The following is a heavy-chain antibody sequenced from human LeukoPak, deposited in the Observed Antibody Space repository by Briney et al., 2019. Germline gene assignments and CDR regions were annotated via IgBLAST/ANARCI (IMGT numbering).Heavy chain of an antibody. CDR2: IYYSGST. Sequence: SETLSLTCTVSGYSISSGYYWGWIRQPPGKGLEWIGSIYYSGSTYYNPSLKSRVTISVDTSKNQFSLKLSSVTAADTAVYYCAIRSYGPSFAFDIWGQGTMVTVSS. CDR3: AIRSYGPSFAFDI. V-gene: IGHV4-38-2*02. CDR1: GYSISSGYY. D-gene: IGHD1-26*01. J-gene: IGHJ3*02.